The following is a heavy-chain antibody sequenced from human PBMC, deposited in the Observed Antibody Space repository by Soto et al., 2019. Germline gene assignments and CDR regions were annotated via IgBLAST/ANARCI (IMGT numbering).Heavy chain of an antibody. V-gene: IGHV4-39*01. CDR2: IYYSGST. D-gene: IGHD3-10*01. CDR3: ARHVIGDWFDP. J-gene: IGHJ5*02. CDR1: GGSISSSSYY. Sequence: TLSLTCTVSGGSISSSSYYWGWIRQPPGKGLEWIGSIYYSGSTYYNPSLKSRVTISVDTSKNQFSLKLSSVTAADTAVYYCARHVIGDWFDPWGQGTLVTVSS.